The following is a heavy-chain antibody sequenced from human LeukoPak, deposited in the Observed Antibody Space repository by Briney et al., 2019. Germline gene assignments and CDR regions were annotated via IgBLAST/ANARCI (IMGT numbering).Heavy chain of an antibody. J-gene: IGHJ5*02. CDR1: GGSISSYY. V-gene: IGHV4-59*01. CDR2: IYYSGST. Sequence: SETLSLTCTVSGGSISSYYWSWIRQPPGKGLEWIGYIYYSGSTNYNPSLKSRVTISVDTSKNQSSLKLSSVTAADTAVYYCARHHSSSWYGGWFDPWGQGTLVTVSS. CDR3: ARHHSSSWYGGWFDP. D-gene: IGHD6-13*01.